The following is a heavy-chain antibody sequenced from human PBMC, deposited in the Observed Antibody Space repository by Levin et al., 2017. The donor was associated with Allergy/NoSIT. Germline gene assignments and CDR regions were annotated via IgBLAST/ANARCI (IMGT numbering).Heavy chain of an antibody. J-gene: IGHJ3*02. D-gene: IGHD5-18*01. Sequence: PSETLSLTCAASGFTFSGSAMHWVRQASGKGLEWVGRIRSRANNYATAYSASVKGRFTISRDDSKNTAYLQMNSLRTEDTAVYYCTRIAGDVGYALDIWGQGTMVTVSS. CDR3: TRIAGDVGYALDI. CDR1: GFTFSGSA. CDR2: IRSRANNYAT. V-gene: IGHV3-73*01.